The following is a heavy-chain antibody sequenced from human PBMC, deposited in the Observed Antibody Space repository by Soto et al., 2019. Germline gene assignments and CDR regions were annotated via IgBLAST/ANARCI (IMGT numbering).Heavy chain of an antibody. CDR1: GDSVSSFY. J-gene: IGHJ4*02. CDR3: ATERAGFDY. V-gene: IGHV4-59*02. Sequence: PSETLSLTCTVSGDSVSSFYWTWIRQPPGKGLEWIGYVYYRGSTNYNPSLKSRVTMSVDTSKNQFSLKLSSVTAADTAVYYGATERAGFDYWGQGTLVTVSS. CDR2: VYYRGST.